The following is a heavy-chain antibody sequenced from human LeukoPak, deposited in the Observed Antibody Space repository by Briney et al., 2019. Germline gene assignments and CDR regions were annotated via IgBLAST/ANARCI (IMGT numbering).Heavy chain of an antibody. V-gene: IGHV4-39*07. Sequence: SETLSLTCTVSGGSISSYYWGWIRQPPGKGLEWIGSIYYSGSTYYNPSLKSRVTISVDTSKNQFSLKLSSVTAADTAAYYCAKDRRRYSRVGYYFDYWGQGTLVTVSS. CDR1: GGSISSYY. D-gene: IGHD1-26*01. CDR2: IYYSGST. CDR3: AKDRRRYSRVGYYFDY. J-gene: IGHJ4*02.